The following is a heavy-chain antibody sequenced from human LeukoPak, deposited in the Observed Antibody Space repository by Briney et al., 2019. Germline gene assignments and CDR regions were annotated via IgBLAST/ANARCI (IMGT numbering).Heavy chain of an antibody. V-gene: IGHV4-59*08. Sequence: SETLSLTCTVSGGSISSYYWSWIRQPPGKGLEWIGYINYSGNTNYNPSLKSRVTISVDMSKNQFSLKLSSVTAADTAVYYCASFSWGSGSYNQEAIWSWFDPWGQGTLVTVSS. CDR3: ASFSWGSGSYNQEAIWSWFDP. CDR2: INYSGNT. D-gene: IGHD3-10*01. J-gene: IGHJ5*02. CDR1: GGSISSYY.